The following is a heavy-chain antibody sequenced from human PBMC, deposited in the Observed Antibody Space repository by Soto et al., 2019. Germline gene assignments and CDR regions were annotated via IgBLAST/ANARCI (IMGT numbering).Heavy chain of an antibody. J-gene: IGHJ4*02. CDR2: IFINGNT. D-gene: IGHD1-26*01. V-gene: IGHV4-4*07. CDR3: ARSGGSYNFDS. Sequence: SETLSLTCTVSSGSVSTYYWSWIRQPAGKGLEWIGRIFINGNTNYNPSLRSRVTMSVDTSKGQFSLNLTSVTAADTAVYSCARSGGSYNFDSWGQGILVTVSS. CDR1: SGSVSTYY.